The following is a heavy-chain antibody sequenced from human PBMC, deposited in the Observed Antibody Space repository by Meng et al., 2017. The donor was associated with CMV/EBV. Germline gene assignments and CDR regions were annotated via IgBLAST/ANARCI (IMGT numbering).Heavy chain of an antibody. CDR3: ARDPSGIAAAGTGGGFDY. V-gene: IGHV3-21*01. D-gene: IGHD6-13*01. CDR1: FSSYS. Sequence: FSSYSMNWVRQAPGKGLEWVSSISSSSSYIYYADSVKGRFTISRDNAKNSLYPQMNSLRAEDTAVYYCARDPSGIAAAGTGGGFDYWGQGTLVTVSS. CDR2: ISSSSSYI. J-gene: IGHJ4*02.